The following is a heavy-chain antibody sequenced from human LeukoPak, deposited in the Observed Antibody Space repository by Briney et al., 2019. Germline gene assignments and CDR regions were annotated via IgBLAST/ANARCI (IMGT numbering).Heavy chain of an antibody. CDR1: GYSFTSYW. CDR3: ARTYYYDSSGYYLFDY. Sequence: GESLKISCKGSGYSFTSYWIGWVRQMPGKGLEWMGIIYPGDSDTRYSPSFQGQVTISADKSISTADLQWSSLKASDTAMYYCARTYYYDSSGYYLFDYWGQGTLVTVSS. V-gene: IGHV5-51*01. J-gene: IGHJ4*02. D-gene: IGHD3-22*01. CDR2: IYPGDSDT.